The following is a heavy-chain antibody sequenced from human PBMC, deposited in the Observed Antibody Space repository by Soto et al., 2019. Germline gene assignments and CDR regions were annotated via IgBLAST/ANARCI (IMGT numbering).Heavy chain of an antibody. D-gene: IGHD2-15*01. Sequence: GESLKISCKGSGYSFTSYWIGWVRQMPGKGLEWMGIIYPGDSDTRYSPSFQGQVTISADKSISTAYLQWSSLKASDTAMYYCARFLGYCSGGSCYHPFDYWGQGTLVTVSS. J-gene: IGHJ4*02. CDR1: GYSFTSYW. CDR3: ARFLGYCSGGSCYHPFDY. V-gene: IGHV5-51*01. CDR2: IYPGDSDT.